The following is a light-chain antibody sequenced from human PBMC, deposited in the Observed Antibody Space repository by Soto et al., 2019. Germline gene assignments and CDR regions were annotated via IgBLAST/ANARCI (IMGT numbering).Light chain of an antibody. Sequence: QSALTQPPSASGSPGQSVTISCTGTSSDVGGYNYVSWYQQHPGKAPKLMIYEVTNRPSGVPDRFSGSKSGNTASLTVSGLQAEDVADYYCSSYAGSNNVVFGGGTKLTVL. J-gene: IGLJ2*01. CDR3: SSYAGSNNVV. V-gene: IGLV2-8*01. CDR1: SSDVGGYNY. CDR2: EVT.